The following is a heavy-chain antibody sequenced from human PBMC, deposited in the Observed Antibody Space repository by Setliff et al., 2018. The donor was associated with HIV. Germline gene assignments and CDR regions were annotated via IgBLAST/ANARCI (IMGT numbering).Heavy chain of an antibody. Sequence: ASVKVSCKASGYTFNNFYLHWVRLAPGQGLEWMGWIDPNSGETSFAQKLQGRVTMTSDTSISTASLELSRLRSDDTAVYYCARTEYYDFWSGPRGFDPWGQGTLVTSPQ. CDR2: IDPNSGET. J-gene: IGHJ5*02. V-gene: IGHV1-2*02. CDR1: GYTFNNFY. CDR3: ARTEYYDFWSGPRGFDP. D-gene: IGHD3-3*01.